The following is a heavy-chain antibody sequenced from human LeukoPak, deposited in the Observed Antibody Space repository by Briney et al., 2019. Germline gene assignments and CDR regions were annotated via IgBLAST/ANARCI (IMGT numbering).Heavy chain of an antibody. CDR1: GLNLNTYW. Sequence: GGSLRLSCAASGLNLNTYWMSWVRQAPGKGLEWVAVISYDGSNKYYADSVKGRFTISRDNSKNTLYLQMNSLRAEDTAVYYCAKELSGSYYYYGMDVWGQGTTVTVSS. J-gene: IGHJ6*02. V-gene: IGHV3-30*18. D-gene: IGHD1-26*01. CDR2: ISYDGSNK. CDR3: AKELSGSYYYYGMDV.